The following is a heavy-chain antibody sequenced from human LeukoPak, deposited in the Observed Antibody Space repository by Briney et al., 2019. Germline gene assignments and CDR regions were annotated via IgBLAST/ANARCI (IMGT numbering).Heavy chain of an antibody. J-gene: IGHJ4*02. CDR3: AKDGYGSGSSNYFDY. CDR2: ISYDGSNK. CDR1: GFTFSSYS. Sequence: GGSLRLSCAASGFTFSSYSMNWVRQAPGKGLEWVAVISYDGSNKYYADSVKGRFTISRDNSKNTLYLQMNSLRAEDTAVYYCAKDGYGSGSSNYFDYWGQGTLVTVSS. D-gene: IGHD3-10*01. V-gene: IGHV3-30*18.